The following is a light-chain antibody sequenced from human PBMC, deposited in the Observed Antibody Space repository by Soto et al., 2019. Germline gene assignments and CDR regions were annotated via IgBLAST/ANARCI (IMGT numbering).Light chain of an antibody. Sequence: QSVLTQPPSASGTPGQRVTISCSGSSSNIGSNTVSWYQQLPGTAPKLLIYTNNQRPSGVPDRFSGSKSCTSASLAISGLQSEDEADYYCAAWDDSLNGVVFGGGTKLTVL. CDR3: AAWDDSLNGVV. CDR1: SSNIGSNT. CDR2: TNN. J-gene: IGLJ2*01. V-gene: IGLV1-44*01.